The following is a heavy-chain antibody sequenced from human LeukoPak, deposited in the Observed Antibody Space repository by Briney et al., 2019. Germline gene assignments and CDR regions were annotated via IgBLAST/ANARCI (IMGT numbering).Heavy chain of an antibody. CDR1: GGSISSYY. CDR3: VAFPHYYGMDV. J-gene: IGHJ6*02. CDR2: IYYSGST. V-gene: IGHV4-59*12. Sequence: PSETLSLTCTVPGGSISSYYWSWIRQPPGKGLEWIGYIYYSGSTNYNPSLKSRVTISVDTSKNQFSLKLSSVTAADTAVYYCVAFPHYYGMDVWGQGTTVTVSS. D-gene: IGHD3-3*02.